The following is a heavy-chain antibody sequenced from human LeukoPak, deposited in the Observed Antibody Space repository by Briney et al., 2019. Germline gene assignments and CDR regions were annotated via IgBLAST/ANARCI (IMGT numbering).Heavy chain of an antibody. CDR3: AKVKSSLTLIGA. D-gene: IGHD2-8*01. Sequence: LTGGSLGLSCAASGFLFSRCAMSWVRQAPGKGLEWVSSISGAGDIAHYAESVKGRFTISRDNSGNTLYVQMDSLRAEETAVYYCAKVKSSLTLIGAWGQGTLVTVSS. CDR2: ISGAGDIA. V-gene: IGHV3-23*01. CDR1: GFLFSRCA. J-gene: IGHJ5*02.